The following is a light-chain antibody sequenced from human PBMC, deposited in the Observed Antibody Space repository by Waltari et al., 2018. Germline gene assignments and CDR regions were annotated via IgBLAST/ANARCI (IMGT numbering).Light chain of an antibody. CDR2: GAS. CDR1: QSLSSN. Sequence: SCRASQSLSSNLAWYQQKPGQAPRLLIYGASTRANGIPFRFSGSGSRAEFTLTISSLQSEDFAVYYCQQYNNWPFTFGQGTKLEIK. V-gene: IGKV3-15*01. J-gene: IGKJ2*01. CDR3: QQYNNWPFT.